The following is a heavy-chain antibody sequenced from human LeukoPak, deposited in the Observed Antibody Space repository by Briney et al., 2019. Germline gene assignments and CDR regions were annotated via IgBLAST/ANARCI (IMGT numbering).Heavy chain of an antibody. Sequence: SETLSLTCAVSGYSISSGYYWGWIRQPPGKGLEWIGSIYHSGSTYYNPSLKSRVTISVDTSKNQFSLKLSSVTAADTAVYYCARLQSYWFDPWRQGTLVTVSS. CDR1: GYSISSGYY. V-gene: IGHV4-38-2*01. J-gene: IGHJ5*02. CDR2: IYHSGST. CDR3: ARLQSYWFDP.